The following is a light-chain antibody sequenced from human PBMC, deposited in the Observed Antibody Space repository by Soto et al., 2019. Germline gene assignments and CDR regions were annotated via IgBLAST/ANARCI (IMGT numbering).Light chain of an antibody. CDR2: DAS. CDR1: QSISSY. J-gene: IGKJ1*01. Sequence: EIVLTQSPATLSLSPGERATLSCRASQSISSYLAWYQQKPGQAPRLLIYDASNRATGIPARFSGSGSGADFTPPSSSLEPEDFAVYYCQQRTNGATCGQGTKVEIK. V-gene: IGKV3-11*01. CDR3: QQRTNGAT.